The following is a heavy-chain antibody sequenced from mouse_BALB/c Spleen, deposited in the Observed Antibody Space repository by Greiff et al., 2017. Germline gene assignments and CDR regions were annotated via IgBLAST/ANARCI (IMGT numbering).Heavy chain of an antibody. V-gene: IGHV5-6-5*01. Sequence: EVKLVESGGGLVKPGGSLKLSCAASGFTFSSYAMSWVRQTPEKRLEWVASISSGGSTYYPDSVKGRFTISRDNARNILYLQMSSLRSEDTAMYYFARGYDYYAMDYWGQGTSVTVSS. J-gene: IGHJ4*01. CDR2: ISSGGST. CDR1: GFTFSSYA. CDR3: ARGYDYYAMDY. D-gene: IGHD1-1*02.